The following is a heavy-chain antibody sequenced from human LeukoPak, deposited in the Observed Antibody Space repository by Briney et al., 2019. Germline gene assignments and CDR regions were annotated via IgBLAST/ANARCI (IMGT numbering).Heavy chain of an antibody. CDR1: GDSVSSNSAA. J-gene: IGHJ4*02. CDR3: ARTYYYGSGTRGWGKKYYFDY. V-gene: IGHV6-1*01. Sequence: SQTLSLTCAISGDSVSSNSAAWNWIRQSPSRGLEWLGRTYYRSKWYNDYAVSAKSRITINPDTSKNQFSLQLNSVTPEDTAVYYCARTYYYGSGTRGWGKKYYFDYWGQGTLVTVSS. CDR2: TYYRSKWYN. D-gene: IGHD3-10*01.